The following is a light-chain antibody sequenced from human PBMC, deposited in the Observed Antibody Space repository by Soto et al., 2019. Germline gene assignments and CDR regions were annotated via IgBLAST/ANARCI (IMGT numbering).Light chain of an antibody. V-gene: IGLV2-14*01. CDR1: SSDVGGYNY. CDR3: SSYTSSSLYV. J-gene: IGLJ1*01. Sequence: QSVLTQPASVSGSPGQSLTISCTGTSSDVGGYNYVSWYQQLPGKAPKLMIYDVSDRPSGVSNRFSGSKSGNTASLTISGLQAEDEADYYCSSYTSSSLYVFGTGTKVTVL. CDR2: DVS.